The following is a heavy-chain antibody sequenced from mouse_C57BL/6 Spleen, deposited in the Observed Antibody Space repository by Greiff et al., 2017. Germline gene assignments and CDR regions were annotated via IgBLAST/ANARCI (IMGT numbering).Heavy chain of an antibody. CDR1: GYTFTEYT. CDR2: FYPGSGSI. D-gene: IGHD1-1*01. Sequence: VQLQQSGAELVKPGASVKLSCKASGYTFTEYTIHWVKQRSGQGLEWIGWFYPGSGSIKYNEKFKDKATLTADKSSSTVYMELSRLTSEDSAVXVCARHEEGYYDGSSHFDYWGQGTTLTVSS. V-gene: IGHV1-62-2*01. CDR3: ARHEEGYYDGSSHFDY. J-gene: IGHJ2*01.